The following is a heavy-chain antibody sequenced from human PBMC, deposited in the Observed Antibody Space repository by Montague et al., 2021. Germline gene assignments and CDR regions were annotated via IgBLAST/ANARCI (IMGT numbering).Heavy chain of an antibody. CDR2: IYYSGNS. D-gene: IGHD6-13*01. V-gene: IGHV4-39*07. CDR3: ARVLSSWHVGWFDP. J-gene: IGHJ5*02. Sequence: SETLSLTCTVSGASITSNIYYWGWTRQSPGKGLEWIGSIYYSGNSFYQPSLKSRITMAVDTSKNQFSLKLSSVTAADTAIYYCARVLSSWHVGWFDPWGQGTLVTVSS. CDR1: GASITSNIYY.